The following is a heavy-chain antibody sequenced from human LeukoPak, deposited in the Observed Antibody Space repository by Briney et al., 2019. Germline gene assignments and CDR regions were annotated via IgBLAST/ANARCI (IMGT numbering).Heavy chain of an antibody. CDR2: ISSSSSTI. D-gene: IGHD1-26*01. V-gene: IGHV3-48*01. J-gene: IGHJ4*02. CDR3: ARDSGSYSVDY. Sequence: GGSLRLSCAASGFTFSSYSMNWVRQAPGKGLEWVSYISSSSSTIYYADSVRGRFTISRDNAKSSLYLQMNSLRAEDTAMYYCARDSGSYSVDYWGQGTLVTVSS. CDR1: GFTFSSYS.